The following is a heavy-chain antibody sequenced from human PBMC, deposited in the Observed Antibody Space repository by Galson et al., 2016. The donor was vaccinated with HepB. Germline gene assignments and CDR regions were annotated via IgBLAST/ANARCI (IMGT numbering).Heavy chain of an antibody. V-gene: IGHV4-59*01. Sequence: ETLSLTCTISGGSISSYFWSWIRQTPGKGLEWIGCIYKSGSTNYSPSLDSRVTLSVDTSKNQFSLKLGSVTAADTAVYYCARGVTGTPYFDFWGQGALATVSS. CDR3: ARGVTGTPYFDF. CDR1: GGSISSYF. CDR2: IYKSGST. D-gene: IGHD2-21*02. J-gene: IGHJ4*02.